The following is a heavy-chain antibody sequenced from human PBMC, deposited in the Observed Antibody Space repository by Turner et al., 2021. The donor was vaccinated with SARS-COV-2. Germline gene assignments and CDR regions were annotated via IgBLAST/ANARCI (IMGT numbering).Heavy chain of an antibody. J-gene: IGHJ4*02. V-gene: IGHV1-24*01. CDR2: FDPEDGET. CDR3: ATGYAYCGADCSIDY. D-gene: IGHD2-21*02. CDR1: GYTLIELS. Sequence: QVQLVQSGAEVKKPGASVKVSCKVSGYTLIELSMHWVRQAPGKGLEWMGGFDPEDGETIYAQKCQGRVTMTEDTATDTAYMELSSLRSEDTAVYYCATGYAYCGADCSIDYWGQGTLVTVSS.